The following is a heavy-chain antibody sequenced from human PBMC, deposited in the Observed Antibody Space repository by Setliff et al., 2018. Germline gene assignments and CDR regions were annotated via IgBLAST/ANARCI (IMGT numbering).Heavy chain of an antibody. CDR1: GGSFSGYY. Sequence: SESLSLTCAVYGGSFSGYYWSWIRQPPGKGLEWIGDIGHTGSINYNPSLKSRLTISRDTSKNQVSLKLNSVTATDTAVYYCARDLGHGGDSDYWGQGILVTVSS. CDR3: ARDLGHGGDSDY. V-gene: IGHV4-34*01. D-gene: IGHD2-21*02. J-gene: IGHJ4*02. CDR2: IGHTGSI.